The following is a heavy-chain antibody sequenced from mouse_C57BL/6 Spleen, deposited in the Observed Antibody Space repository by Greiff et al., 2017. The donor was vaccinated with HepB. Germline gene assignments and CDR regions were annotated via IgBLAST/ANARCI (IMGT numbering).Heavy chain of an antibody. Sequence: VQLKQSGAELVRPGASVKLSCTASGFNIKDDYMHWVKQRPEQGLEWIGWIDPENGDTEYASKFQGKATITADTSSNTAYLQLSSLTSEDTAVYYCTTIYYDYDGGYYFDYWGQGTTLTVSS. V-gene: IGHV14-4*01. J-gene: IGHJ2*01. CDR1: GFNIKDDY. CDR2: IDPENGDT. D-gene: IGHD2-4*01. CDR3: TTIYYDYDGGYYFDY.